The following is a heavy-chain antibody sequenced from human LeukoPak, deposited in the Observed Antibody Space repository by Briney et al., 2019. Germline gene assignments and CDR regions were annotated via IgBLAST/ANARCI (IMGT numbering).Heavy chain of an antibody. CDR2: ISAYNGNT. J-gene: IGHJ6*02. Sequence: ASVKVSCKASGYTFTSYGISWVRRAPGQRLEWMGWISAYNGNTNYAQKLQGRVTMTTDTSTSTAYMELRSLRSDDTAVYYCARDSTLKEHYYYYGMDVWGQGTTVTVSS. CDR1: GYTFTSYG. CDR3: ARDSTLKEHYYYYGMDV. V-gene: IGHV1-18*01. D-gene: IGHD2-21*01.